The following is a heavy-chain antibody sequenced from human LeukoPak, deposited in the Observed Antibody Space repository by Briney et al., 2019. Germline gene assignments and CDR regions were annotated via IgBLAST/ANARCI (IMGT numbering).Heavy chain of an antibody. CDR2: IYYSGST. CDR3: ARATYSNYYYYMDV. J-gene: IGHJ6*03. Sequence: SKTLSLTCTVSGGSISSYYWSWIRQPPGKGLEWIGYIYYSGSTDYNPSLKSRVTISVDTSKNQFSLKLSSVTAADTAVYYCARATYSNYYYYMDVWGKGTTVTVS. V-gene: IGHV4-59*01. CDR1: GGSISSYY. D-gene: IGHD4-11*01.